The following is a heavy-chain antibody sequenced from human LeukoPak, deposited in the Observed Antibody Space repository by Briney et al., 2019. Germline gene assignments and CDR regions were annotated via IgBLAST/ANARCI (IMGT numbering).Heavy chain of an antibody. CDR1: GFTVSSNY. Sequence: PGGSLRPSCAASGFTVSSNYMSWVRQAPGKGLEWVSVIYSGGSTYYADSVKGRFTISRDNSKNTLYLQMNSLRAEDTAVYYCARGATSYYGGWSDAFGIWGQGTMVTVSS. V-gene: IGHV3-53*01. D-gene: IGHD4-23*01. CDR2: IYSGGST. J-gene: IGHJ3*02. CDR3: ARGATSYYGGWSDAFGI.